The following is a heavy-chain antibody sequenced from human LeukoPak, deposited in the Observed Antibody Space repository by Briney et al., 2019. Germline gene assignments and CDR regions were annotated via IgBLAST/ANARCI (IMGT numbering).Heavy chain of an antibody. Sequence: PSETLSLTCTVSGGSIGSDYWSWIRQPAGTGLEWIGRISTSGITNYNPSLKSRVTMSVDTSKNQFSLKLNSVTAADTAVYYCARGQWLPVFDFWGQGTLVTVSS. J-gene: IGHJ4*02. V-gene: IGHV4-4*07. CDR3: ARGQWLPVFDF. CDR2: ISTSGIT. CDR1: GGSIGSDY. D-gene: IGHD3-22*01.